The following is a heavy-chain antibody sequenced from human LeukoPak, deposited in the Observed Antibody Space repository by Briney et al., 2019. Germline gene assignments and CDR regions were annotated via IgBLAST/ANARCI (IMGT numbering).Heavy chain of an antibody. CDR1: GGSISSYY. J-gene: IGHJ3*02. CDR2: IYYSGST. V-gene: IGHV4-59*08. CDR3: ARHRGYYYDSSGYYRTPWSAFDI. D-gene: IGHD3-22*01. Sequence: SETLSLTCTVSGGSISSYYWSWIRQPPGKGLEWIGYIYYSGSTNYNPSLKSRVTISVDTSKNQFSLKLSSVTAADTAVYYCARHRGYYYDSSGYYRTPWSAFDIWGQGTMVTVSS.